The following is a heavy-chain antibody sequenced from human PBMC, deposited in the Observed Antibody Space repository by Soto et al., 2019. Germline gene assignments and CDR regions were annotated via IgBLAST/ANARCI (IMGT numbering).Heavy chain of an antibody. CDR2: IKQDGSEK. J-gene: IGHJ4*02. CDR1: GFRLRDYW. Sequence: VQLVESGGGVVQPGGSLRLSCAASGFRLRDYWMTWVRQAPGKGLEWVANIKQDGSEKYYVDSVKGRCTISRDDAKNSLYLQMNSLTTEDTAVYYCTRETSVDADWGQGTLVTVSS. D-gene: IGHD2-2*01. CDR3: TRETSVDAD. V-gene: IGHV3-7*05.